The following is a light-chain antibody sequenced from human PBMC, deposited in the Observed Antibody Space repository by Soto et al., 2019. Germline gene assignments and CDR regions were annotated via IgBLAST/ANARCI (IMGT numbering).Light chain of an antibody. CDR1: SSDVGGYNY. CDR3: SSYAGSNMGV. CDR2: EVS. V-gene: IGLV2-8*01. J-gene: IGLJ2*01. Sequence: QSALTQPPSASGSPGQSVTISCTGTSSDVGGYNYVSWYQQHPGKAPKLMIYEVSKQPSGVPDRFSGSKSGNTASLTVSGLQAEDEADYYCSSYAGSNMGVFGGGTQLTVL.